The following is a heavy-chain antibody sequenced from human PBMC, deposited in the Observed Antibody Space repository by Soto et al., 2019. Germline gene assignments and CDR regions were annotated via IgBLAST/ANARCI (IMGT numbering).Heavy chain of an antibody. V-gene: IGHV1-8*01. J-gene: IGHJ4*02. CDR1: GYTFTSYD. D-gene: IGHD6-19*01. CDR3: ARAVAVPADFDY. Sequence: ASVKVSCKASGYTFTSYDINWVRQATGQGLEWMGWMNPNSSNTGYAQKFQGRVTMTRNTSISTAYMELSSLRSEDTAVYYCARAVAVPADFDYWGQGTLVTVSS. CDR2: MNPNSSNT.